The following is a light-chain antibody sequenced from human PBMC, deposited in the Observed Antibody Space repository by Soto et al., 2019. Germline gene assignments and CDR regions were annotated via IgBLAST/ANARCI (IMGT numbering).Light chain of an antibody. Sequence: DIQMTQSPSTLSASVGDRVTITCRASQSISSWLAWYQQKPGKAPKLLIYDASSLESGVPSRFSGSGSGTEFTLTISSLQPDDFASYYCQQYNSYSGTFGKGTKLDIK. J-gene: IGKJ2*01. V-gene: IGKV1-5*01. CDR2: DAS. CDR3: QQYNSYSGT. CDR1: QSISSW.